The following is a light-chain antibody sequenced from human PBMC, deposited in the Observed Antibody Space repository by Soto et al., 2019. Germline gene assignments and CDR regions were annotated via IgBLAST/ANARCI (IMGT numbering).Light chain of an antibody. CDR1: QSVSLY. J-gene: IGKJ1*01. Sequence: EVVLTQSPATLSLSPGERETLSCRASQSVSLYLAWYQQKLCQAPRLLIYDASNSATGIPARFSGSGSGTDFTLTISSLELEDFAVYYCHQRSYWPRTFGQGTKLDIK. CDR2: DAS. CDR3: HQRSYWPRT. V-gene: IGKV3-11*01.